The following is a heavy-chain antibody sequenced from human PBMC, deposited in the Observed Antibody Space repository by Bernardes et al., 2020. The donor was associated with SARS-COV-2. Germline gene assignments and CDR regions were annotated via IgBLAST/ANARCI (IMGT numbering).Heavy chain of an antibody. CDR3: VRGTGNYGDWDY. V-gene: IGHV3-74*01. D-gene: IGHD3-10*01. J-gene: IGHJ4*02. CDR1: GFTFSSHW. CDR2: ISSDGTS. Sequence: GRSLRVSCAASGFTFSSHWMHWVRQAPGKGLVWVSRISSDGTSYYADSVKARFTISRDNARNTLFLQMNSLSAEDTAVYYCVRGTGNYGDWDYWGQGTLVTVSS.